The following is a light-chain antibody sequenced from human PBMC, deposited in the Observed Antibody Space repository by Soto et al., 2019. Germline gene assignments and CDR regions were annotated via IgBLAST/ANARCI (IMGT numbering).Light chain of an antibody. V-gene: IGKV3-11*01. CDR2: DAS. CDR1: QSVSNY. J-gene: IGKJ1*01. Sequence: VFTQSPATLSLSPGEKATLSCRASQSVSNYLAWYQQKPGQAPRLLIYDASNRATGIPARFSGSGSGTDFTLTISSLEPEDFAVYYCQQRSNWPGTFGQGTKVDI. CDR3: QQRSNWPGT.